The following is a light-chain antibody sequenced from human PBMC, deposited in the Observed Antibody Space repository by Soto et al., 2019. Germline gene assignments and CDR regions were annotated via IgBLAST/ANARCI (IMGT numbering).Light chain of an antibody. V-gene: IGKV3-20*01. CDR1: QSVNSNY. J-gene: IGKJ1*01. CDR3: QHYGGSPQT. CDR2: GAS. Sequence: EFVLTQSPGTLSLSPGERATLSCRASQSVNSNYLAWYQQKLGQAPRLLIYGASSRATGIPDRFSGSGSGTDFTLPISRLEPEDFAVYYCQHYGGSPQTFGQGTKVEIK.